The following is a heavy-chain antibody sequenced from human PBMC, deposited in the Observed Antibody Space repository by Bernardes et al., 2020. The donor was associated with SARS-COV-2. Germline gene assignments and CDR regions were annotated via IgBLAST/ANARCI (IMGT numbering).Heavy chain of an antibody. Sequence: ASVKVSCKASGYTFTSYGISWVRQAPGQGLEWMGWISAYNGNTNYAQKLQGRVTMTTDTSTSTAYMELRSLRSDDTAVYYCARDFWRYIVLMVYEGYYGMDVWGQGTTVTVSS. CDR2: ISAYNGNT. V-gene: IGHV1-18*01. CDR3: ARDFWRYIVLMVYEGYYGMDV. D-gene: IGHD2-8*01. J-gene: IGHJ6*02. CDR1: GYTFTSYG.